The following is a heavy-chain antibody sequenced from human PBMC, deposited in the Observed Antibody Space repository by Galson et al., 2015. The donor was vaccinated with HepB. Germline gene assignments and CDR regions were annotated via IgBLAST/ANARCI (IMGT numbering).Heavy chain of an antibody. Sequence: SLRLSCAASGFTLSSYGMHWVRQAPGKGLEWVAVIWYDGSNKYYADSVKGRFTISRDNSKNTLYLQMNSLRAEDTAVYYCARDPSRTDYFDYWGQGTLVTVSS. V-gene: IGHV3-33*01. CDR3: ARDPSRTDYFDY. J-gene: IGHJ4*02. CDR2: IWYDGSNK. CDR1: GFTLSSYG.